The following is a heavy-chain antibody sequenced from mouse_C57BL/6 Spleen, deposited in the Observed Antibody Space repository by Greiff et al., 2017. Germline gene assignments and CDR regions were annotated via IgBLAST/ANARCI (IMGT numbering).Heavy chain of an antibody. CDR2: IYPRDGST. Sequence: QVQLQESGPELVKPGASVKLSCKASGYTFTSYYINWVKQRPGQGLEWIGWIYPRDGSTKYNEKFKGKATLTVDTSSSTAYMELHSLTSEDAAVYFCARWGDTAVGDYWGQGTTLTVSS. D-gene: IGHD1-1*01. CDR3: ARWGDTAVGDY. J-gene: IGHJ2*01. V-gene: IGHV1-85*01. CDR1: GYTFTSYY.